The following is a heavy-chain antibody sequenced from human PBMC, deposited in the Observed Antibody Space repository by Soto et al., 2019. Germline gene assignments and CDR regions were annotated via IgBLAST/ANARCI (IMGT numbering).Heavy chain of an antibody. CDR2: TTQDGNDK. V-gene: IGHV3-7*01. Sequence: PGGPLGLSCAASGVTFSPYYMSGARKAPGKGPEWRAMTTQDGNDKHYVDSVRGRFTISRDSAKNSMYLQMNSLTVEDTAIYDCASLDTARIPIAGYCGQGIQVTVSS. CDR3: ASLDTARIPIAGY. J-gene: IGHJ4*02. D-gene: IGHD5-18*01. CDR1: GVTFSPYY.